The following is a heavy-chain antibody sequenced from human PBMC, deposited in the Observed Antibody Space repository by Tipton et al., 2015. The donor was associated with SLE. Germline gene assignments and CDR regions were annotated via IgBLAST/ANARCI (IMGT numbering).Heavy chain of an antibody. D-gene: IGHD5-12*01. CDR3: ARDMGGYSGYDAFDI. J-gene: IGHJ3*02. CDR1: GFTFSSYS. Sequence: SLRLSCAASGFTFSSYSMNWVRQAPGKGLEWVSYISSSSSTIYYADSVKGRFTISRDNAKNSLYLQMNSLRAEDTAVYYCARDMGGYSGYDAFDIWGQGTMVTVSS. CDR2: ISSSSSTI. V-gene: IGHV3-48*01.